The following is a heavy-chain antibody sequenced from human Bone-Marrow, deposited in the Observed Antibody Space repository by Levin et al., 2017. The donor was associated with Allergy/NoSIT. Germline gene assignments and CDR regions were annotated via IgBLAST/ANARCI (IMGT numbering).Heavy chain of an antibody. CDR2: VSQSGGT. V-gene: IGHV4-4*02. Sequence: SETLSLTCTISGGSISSGNWWTWVRQPPGKGLEWIGEVSQSGGTNYNPSLKSRLTISLGKSENQFSLNLTSVTAADTAVYFCAREGDLRWFDSWGQGTLVTVSS. CDR3: AREGDLRWFDS. J-gene: IGHJ5*01. CDR1: GGSISSGNW. D-gene: IGHD4-17*01.